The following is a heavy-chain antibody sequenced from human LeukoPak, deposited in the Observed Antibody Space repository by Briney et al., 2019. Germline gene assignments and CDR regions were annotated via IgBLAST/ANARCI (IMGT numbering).Heavy chain of an antibody. Sequence: GGSLRLSCAASGFTFSSYSMNWVHQAPGKGLEWVSYISSSSSTIYYADSVKGRFTISRDNAKNSLYLQMNSLRAEDTAVYYCARDQYSRMVAAPFDYWGQGTLVTVSS. V-gene: IGHV3-48*01. D-gene: IGHD2-15*01. CDR1: GFTFSSYS. CDR2: ISSSSSTI. CDR3: ARDQYSRMVAAPFDY. J-gene: IGHJ4*02.